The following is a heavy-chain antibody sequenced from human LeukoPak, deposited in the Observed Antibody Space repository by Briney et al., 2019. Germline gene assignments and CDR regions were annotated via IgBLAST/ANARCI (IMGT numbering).Heavy chain of an antibody. CDR2: IKQDGSEK. CDR1: GFTFSSYW. V-gene: IGHV3-7*01. Sequence: GGSLRLSCAASGFTFSSYWMSWVRQAPGKGLEWVANIKQDGSEKYYVDSMKGRFTTSRDNAKNSLYLQMNSLTAEDTAVYYCARVMITFGGLIPKLFDYWGQGALVTVSS. J-gene: IGHJ4*02. D-gene: IGHD3-16*02. CDR3: ARVMITFGGLIPKLFDY.